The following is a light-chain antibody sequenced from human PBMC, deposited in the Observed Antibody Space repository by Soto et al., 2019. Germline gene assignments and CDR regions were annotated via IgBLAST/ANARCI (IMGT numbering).Light chain of an antibody. V-gene: IGKV3-11*01. CDR1: QSFSSH. CDR3: KQRSNWPPVIT. J-gene: IGKJ5*01. Sequence: EIVLTQSPATLSLSPGERATLSCRASQSFSSHLAWYQQKPGQAPRLLIYDASKRATGITARFSGRGSGTDFTLTISSLEPEDFAVYYCKQRSNWPPVITFGQGTRLEIK. CDR2: DAS.